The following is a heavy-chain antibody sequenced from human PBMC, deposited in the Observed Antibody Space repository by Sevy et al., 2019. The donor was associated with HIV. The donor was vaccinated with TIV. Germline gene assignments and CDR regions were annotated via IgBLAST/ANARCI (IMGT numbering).Heavy chain of an antibody. J-gene: IGHJ4*02. CDR1: GFTFSNAW. Sequence: GGSLRLSCAASGFTFSNAWMSWVRQAPGKGLEWVGRINSKTDGGTTDYAAPVKSRLTISRDDSKNTQYLQMNSLKTAETAVDYCTTGHHFIVGGSEFDYWGQGTLVTVSS. V-gene: IGHV3-15*01. CDR3: TTGHHFIVGGSEFDY. CDR2: INSKTDGGTT. D-gene: IGHD1-26*01.